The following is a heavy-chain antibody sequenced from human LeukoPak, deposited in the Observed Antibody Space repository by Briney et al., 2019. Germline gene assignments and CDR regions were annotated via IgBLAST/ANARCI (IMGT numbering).Heavy chain of an antibody. J-gene: IGHJ4*02. CDR2: ISGSGANT. V-gene: IGHV3-23*01. D-gene: IGHD4-11*01. CDR1: GFTFSNYG. Sequence: GGSLRLSCAASGFTFSNYGMSWVRQAPGKGLEWVSVISGSGANTYYADSVKGRFTISRDNSKNTLYLQVNSLRAEDTAVYYCAKAKSYYSNYDYWGQGTLVTV. CDR3: AKAKSYYSNYDY.